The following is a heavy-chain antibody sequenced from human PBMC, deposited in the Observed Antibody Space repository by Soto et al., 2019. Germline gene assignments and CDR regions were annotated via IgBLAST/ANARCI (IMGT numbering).Heavy chain of an antibody. CDR2: IKSKTDGGTT. CDR1: VFTFINAF. V-gene: IGHV3-15*01. J-gene: IGHJ6*01. Sequence: SLRLSFAASVFTFINAFMICVRHAPGKWLEWVGRIKSKTDGGTTDYASPVKGRFTISRDDSKNTLYLQMNSLKTEDTAVYYCTNRWGMEVWGQGTTVSVSS. D-gene: IGHD2-15*01. CDR3: TNRWGMEV.